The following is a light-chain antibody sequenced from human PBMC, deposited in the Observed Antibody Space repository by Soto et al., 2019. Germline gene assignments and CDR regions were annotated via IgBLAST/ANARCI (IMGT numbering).Light chain of an antibody. Sequence: EIVLTQSPSTLSSSPGARATLSCGASQTVSNYLAWYQQKTGQAPRLLIYGASSRATAIPARFSGSGYGTDFNLTISSLEPEDFAVYYCQQRNIWPLTFGQGTRLEIK. J-gene: IGKJ5*01. CDR3: QQRNIWPLT. V-gene: IGKV3-11*01. CDR1: QTVSNY. CDR2: GAS.